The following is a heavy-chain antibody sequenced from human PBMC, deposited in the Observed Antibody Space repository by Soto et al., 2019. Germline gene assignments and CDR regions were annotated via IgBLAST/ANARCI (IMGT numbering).Heavy chain of an antibody. CDR2: ILGSDGST. CDR1: GFTFSGYS. Sequence: EVHLLECGGALVQPGGSLSLSCAASGFTFSGYSMSWVRQSARKGLEWVASILGSDGSTFYADSVKGRFTIYRDDSKNILFLEMKSLRPADTAVYYCTKHPYVDYIFYTQLWGQGTLVAVSS. CDR3: TKHPYVDYIFYTQL. V-gene: IGHV3-23*01. J-gene: IGHJ4*02. D-gene: IGHD4-4*01.